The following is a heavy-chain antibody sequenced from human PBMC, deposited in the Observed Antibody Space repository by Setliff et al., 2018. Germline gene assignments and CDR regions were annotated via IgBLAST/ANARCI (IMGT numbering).Heavy chain of an antibody. CDR1: GYIFNSYG. V-gene: IGHV1-18*01. J-gene: IGHJ5*01. Sequence: ASVKVSCKDSGYIFNSYGISWVRQAPGQGLEWMGWISAYNGHTNYAQKFQGRVTMTTDTSASTAHMELRSLRSDDTAVYYCARLVRFCTRTACQTVAGDESWGQGTLVTVSS. CDR2: ISAYNGHT. CDR3: ARLVRFCTRTACQTVAGDES. D-gene: IGHD2-8*01.